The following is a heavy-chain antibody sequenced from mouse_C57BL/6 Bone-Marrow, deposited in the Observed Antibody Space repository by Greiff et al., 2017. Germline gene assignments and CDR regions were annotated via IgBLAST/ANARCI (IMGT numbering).Heavy chain of an antibody. Sequence: QVQLKQPGAELVKPGASVKLSCKASGYTFTSYWMQWVKQRPGQGLEWIGEIDPSDSYTNYNQKFQGKATLTADTSSSTAYMQLSSLTSEDSAVYYCARDLVAVVPYYDAMDYGGQGTSVTVSS. CDR1: GYTFTSYW. CDR2: IDPSDSYT. V-gene: IGHV1-50*01. D-gene: IGHD1-1*01. J-gene: IGHJ4*01. CDR3: ARDLVAVVPYYDAMDY.